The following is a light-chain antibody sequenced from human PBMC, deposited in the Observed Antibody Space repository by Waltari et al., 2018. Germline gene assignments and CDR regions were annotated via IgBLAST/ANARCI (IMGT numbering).Light chain of an antibody. J-gene: IGLJ3*02. CDR2: QDT. V-gene: IGLV3-1*01. CDR3: QALGTGAWV. Sequence: LYQQKPGQSPLLVIYQDTKRPSGIPERFSGSKSGNAATLTVSGTQAMDEADYYCQALGTGAWVFGGGTKLTVL.